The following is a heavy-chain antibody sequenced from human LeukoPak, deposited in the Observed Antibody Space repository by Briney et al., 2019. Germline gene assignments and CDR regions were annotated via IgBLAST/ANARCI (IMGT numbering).Heavy chain of an antibody. Sequence: GGSLRLSCAVSGLTFSNSAMDWVRQAPGKGLEWVGRIREKANSYSTEYAASVKGRFTISRDDSKSSLYLQMNSLKTEDTAVYYCARAGSYQPFDYWGQGTLVTVSS. CDR3: ARAGSYQPFDY. V-gene: IGHV3-72*01. CDR2: IREKANSYST. D-gene: IGHD2-15*01. J-gene: IGHJ4*02. CDR1: GLTFSNSA.